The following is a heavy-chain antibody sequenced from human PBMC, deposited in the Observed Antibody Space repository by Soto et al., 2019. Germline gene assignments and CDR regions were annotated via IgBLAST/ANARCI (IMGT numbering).Heavy chain of an antibody. CDR2: INPSGGST. CDR3: ARGSSTSCSQGCYYFDY. Sequence: ASVKVSCKASGYTFTSYYMHWVRQAPGQGLEWMGIINPSGGSTSYAQKFQGRVTMTRDTSTSTVYMELSSLRSEDTAVYYCARGSSTSCSQGCYYFDYWGQGTLVTVSS. CDR1: GYTFTSYY. J-gene: IGHJ4*02. D-gene: IGHD2-2*01. V-gene: IGHV1-46*03.